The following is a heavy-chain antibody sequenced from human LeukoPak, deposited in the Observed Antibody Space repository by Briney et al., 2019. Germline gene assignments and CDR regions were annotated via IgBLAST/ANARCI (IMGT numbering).Heavy chain of an antibody. J-gene: IGHJ3*02. CDR2: ISGSGSGGST. V-gene: IGHV3-23*01. CDR1: GFTFSSYA. Sequence: GGSLRLSCAASGFTFSSYAMSWVRQAPGKGLEWVSTISGSGSGGSTYYADSVKGRFTISRDNSKNTLYLQMNSLRAEDTAVYYCAKAGGDYEDGDAFDIWGQGTMVTVSS. CDR3: AKAGGDYEDGDAFDI. D-gene: IGHD4-17*01.